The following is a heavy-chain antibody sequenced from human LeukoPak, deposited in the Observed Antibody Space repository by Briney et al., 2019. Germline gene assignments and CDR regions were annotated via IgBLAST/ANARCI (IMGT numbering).Heavy chain of an antibody. CDR3: ASVTDYYDSSGYLDY. CDR2: IIPILGIA. Sequence: SVKVSCKASGGTFSSYAISWVRQAPGQGLEWMGRIIPILGIANYAQKFQGRVTITADKSTSTAYMELSSLRSEDTAVYYCASVTDYYDSSGYLDYWGQGTLVTVSS. J-gene: IGHJ4*02. CDR1: GGTFSSYA. V-gene: IGHV1-69*04. D-gene: IGHD3-22*01.